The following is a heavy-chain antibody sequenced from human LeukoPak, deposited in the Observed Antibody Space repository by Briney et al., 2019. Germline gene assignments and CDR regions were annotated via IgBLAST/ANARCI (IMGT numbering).Heavy chain of an antibody. CDR2: IYHRGST. V-gene: IGHV4-4*09. Sequence: PSETLSLTCTVSGGSISPYYWSWIRQPPGKGLEWIGYIYHRGSTNYNPSLKSRVTISVDTSKNQFSLKLSSVTAADTAVYYCARGGWELLSGFDYGGQETLVPVSS. J-gene: IGHJ4*02. CDR3: ARGGWELLSGFDY. CDR1: GGSISPYY. D-gene: IGHD1-26*01.